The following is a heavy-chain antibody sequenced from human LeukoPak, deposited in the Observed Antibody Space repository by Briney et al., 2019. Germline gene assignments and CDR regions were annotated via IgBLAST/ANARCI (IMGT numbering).Heavy chain of an antibody. CDR1: GYTFTGYY. J-gene: IGHJ3*02. D-gene: IGHD5-24*01. CDR3: ARVGDGLNDAFDI. V-gene: IGHV1-2*06. CDR2: INPNSGGT. Sequence: ASVKVSCKASGYTFTGYYMNWVRQAPGQGLEWMGRINPNSGGTNYAQKFQGRVTMTRDTSISTAYMELSRLRSDDTAVYYCARVGDGLNDAFDICGQGTMVTVSS.